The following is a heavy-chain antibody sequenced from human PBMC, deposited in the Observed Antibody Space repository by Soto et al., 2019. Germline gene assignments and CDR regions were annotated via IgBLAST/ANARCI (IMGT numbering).Heavy chain of an antibody. CDR2: MNPSNGNA. Sequence: ASVKVSCKASGYTFITYHINWVRQATGQGLEWMGWMNPSNGNAGYAQKFQGRLTMTRNTSINTAYMELSRLRSDDTAVYFCASRKRGSGPISFDSWGQGSLVTVSS. CDR1: GYTFITYH. V-gene: IGHV1-8*01. CDR3: ASRKRGSGPISFDS. J-gene: IGHJ4*02.